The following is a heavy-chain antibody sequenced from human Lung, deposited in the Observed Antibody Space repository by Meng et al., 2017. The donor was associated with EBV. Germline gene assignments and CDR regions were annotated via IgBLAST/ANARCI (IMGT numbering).Heavy chain of an antibody. J-gene: IGHJ2*01. V-gene: IGHV6-1*01. CDR1: GDSVASSSAA. Sequence: QVQRSGPGMVKPSPTLSLTCVISGDSVASSSAAWTWIRPSPSRGLEWLGRTYYRSKWYNAYAVFVKSRITINPDTSKNQFSLQLNSVTPEDTAVYYCARGATSVFDLWGRGTLVTVSS. CDR3: ARGATSVFDL. CDR2: TYYRSKWYN.